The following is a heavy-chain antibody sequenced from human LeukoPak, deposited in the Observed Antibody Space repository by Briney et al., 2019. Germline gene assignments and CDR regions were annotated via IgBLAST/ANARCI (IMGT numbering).Heavy chain of an antibody. CDR1: GYTFSDFY. CDR3: ARERLADERAWAY. Sequence: GASVKVSCKASGYTFSDFYIHWVRQAPGQGLEYVGWITPKSGDTYSPQRFQGRVTMTRDASISTAYMELSSLRSDDTAVYFCARERLADERAWAYWGQGTLVTVSS. D-gene: IGHD3-3*02. V-gene: IGHV1-2*02. J-gene: IGHJ4*02. CDR2: ITPKSGDT.